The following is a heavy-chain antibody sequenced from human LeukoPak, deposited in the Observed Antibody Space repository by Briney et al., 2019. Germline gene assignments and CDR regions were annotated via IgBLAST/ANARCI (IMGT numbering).Heavy chain of an antibody. CDR3: ARSIREGVFGRRRSSSWYPLDY. Sequence: ASVKVSCKASGYTFTGYYMHWVRQAPGQGLEWMGWINPNSGGTNYAQKFQGRVTMTRDTSISTAYMGLSRLRSDDTAVYYCARSIREGVFGRRRSSSWYPLDYWGQGTLVTVSS. V-gene: IGHV1-2*02. CDR2: INPNSGGT. D-gene: IGHD6-13*01. CDR1: GYTFTGYY. J-gene: IGHJ4*02.